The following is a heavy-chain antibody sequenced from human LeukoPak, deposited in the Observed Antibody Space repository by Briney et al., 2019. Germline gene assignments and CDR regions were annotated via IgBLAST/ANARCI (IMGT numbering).Heavy chain of an antibody. D-gene: IGHD3-3*01. CDR2: ISSSSSTI. V-gene: IGHV3-48*02. Sequence: GGSLRLSCAASGFTFSSYSMNWVRQAPGKGLEWVSYISSSSSTIYYADSVKGRFTISRDNAKNSLYLQMNSLRDEDTAVYYCARGGHVLRFLEWPTSWGQGTLVTVSS. J-gene: IGHJ4*02. CDR1: GFTFSSYS. CDR3: ARGGHVLRFLEWPTS.